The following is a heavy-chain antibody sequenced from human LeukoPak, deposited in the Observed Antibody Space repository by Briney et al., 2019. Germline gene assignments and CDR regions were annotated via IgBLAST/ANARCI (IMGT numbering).Heavy chain of an antibody. CDR1: VGSFSGYY. D-gene: IGHD6-19*01. Sequence: SETLSLTCAVYVGSFSGYYWSWIRQPPGKGLEWIGEINHSGSTNYNPSLKSRVTISVDTSKNQFSLKLSSVTAADTAVYYCARGYSSGWYGAPFDYWGQGTLVTVSS. CDR3: ARGYSSGWYGAPFDY. V-gene: IGHV4-34*01. CDR2: INHSGST. J-gene: IGHJ4*02.